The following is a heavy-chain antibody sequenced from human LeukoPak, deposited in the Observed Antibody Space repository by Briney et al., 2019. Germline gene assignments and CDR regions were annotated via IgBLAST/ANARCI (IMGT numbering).Heavy chain of an antibody. J-gene: IGHJ6*03. CDR3: ARRDQLLFYYYYMDV. CDR2: ISSTGRYI. Sequence: GGSLRLSCAASGFTFSSYEMNWVRQAPGKGLEWVSSISSTGRYIYYADLVKGRFTISRDNSKNTLYLQMNSLRAEDTAVYYCARRDQLLFYYYYMDVWGKGTTVTVSS. CDR1: GFTFSSYE. V-gene: IGHV3-21*04. D-gene: IGHD2-2*01.